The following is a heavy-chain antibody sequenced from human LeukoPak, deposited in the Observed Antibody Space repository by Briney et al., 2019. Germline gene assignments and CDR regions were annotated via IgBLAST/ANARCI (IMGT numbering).Heavy chain of an antibody. D-gene: IGHD1-26*01. V-gene: IGHV5-51*01. CDR2: IYPGDSDT. J-gene: IGHJ4*02. CDR3: ARRARYSGSYYFDY. CDR1: GSSFTSYW. Sequence: GASLKISCKGSGSSFTSYWIGWVRQLPGKGLEWMGIIYPGDSDTRYSPSFQGQVTISADKSISTAYLQWSSLKASDTAMYYCARRARYSGSYYFDYWGQGTLVTVSS.